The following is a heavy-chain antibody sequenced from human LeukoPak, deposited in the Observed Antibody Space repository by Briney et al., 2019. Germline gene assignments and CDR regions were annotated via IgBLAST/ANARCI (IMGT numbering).Heavy chain of an antibody. CDR3: ARREYYYDSSGYYYHS. D-gene: IGHD3-22*01. CDR1: GYTFTSYG. CDR2: ISAYNGNT. Sequence: ASVKVSCKASGYTFTSYGISWVRQAPGQGLEWMGWISAYNGNTNYAQKLQGRVTMTTDTSTSTAYMELRSLRSDDTAVYYCARREYYYDSSGYYYHSWGQGTLVTVSS. V-gene: IGHV1-18*01. J-gene: IGHJ4*02.